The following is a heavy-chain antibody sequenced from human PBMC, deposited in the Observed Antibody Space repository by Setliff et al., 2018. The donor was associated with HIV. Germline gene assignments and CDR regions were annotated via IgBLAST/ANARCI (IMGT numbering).Heavy chain of an antibody. CDR1: GYIFTDYY. V-gene: IGHV1-69-2*01. CDR3: ATSGTYYYGSGTYHASAF. D-gene: IGHD3-10*01. J-gene: IGHJ4*02. CDR2: VDPQDGET. Sequence: KVSCKSSGYIFTDYYMHWVQQAPGEGLEWMGRVDPQDGETKYAEKFQGRVTITADTSTGTSVMELSSLKSEDTAVYYCATSGTYYYGSGTYHASAFWGQGTLVTVS.